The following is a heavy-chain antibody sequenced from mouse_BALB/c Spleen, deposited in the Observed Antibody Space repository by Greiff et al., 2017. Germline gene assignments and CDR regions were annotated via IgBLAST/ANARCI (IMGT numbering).Heavy chain of an antibody. J-gene: IGHJ2*01. CDR1: GFSLTGYG. V-gene: IGHV2-6-7*01. CDR3: ARERDYYGSSHFDY. CDR2: IWGDGST. Sequence: QVQLKESGPGLVAPSQSLSITCTVSGFSLTGYGVNWVRQPPGKGLEWLGMIWGDGSTDYNSALKSRLSISKDNSKSQVFLKMNSLQTDDTARYYCARERDYYGSSHFDYWGQGTTLTVSS. D-gene: IGHD1-1*01.